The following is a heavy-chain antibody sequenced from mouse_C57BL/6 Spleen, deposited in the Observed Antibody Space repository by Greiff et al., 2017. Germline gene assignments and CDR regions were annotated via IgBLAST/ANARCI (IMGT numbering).Heavy chain of an antibody. V-gene: IGHV1-52*01. CDR1: GYTFTSYW. CDR2: IDPSDSET. CDR3: AREGLRRGCAY. J-gene: IGHJ3*01. D-gene: IGHD2-4*01. Sequence: VQLQQSGAELVRPGSSVKLSCKASGYTFTSYWMHWVKQRPIQGLEWIGNIDPSDSETHYNQKFKDKATLTVDKSSSTAYMQLSSLTSEDSAVYYCAREGLRRGCAYWGQGTLVTVSA.